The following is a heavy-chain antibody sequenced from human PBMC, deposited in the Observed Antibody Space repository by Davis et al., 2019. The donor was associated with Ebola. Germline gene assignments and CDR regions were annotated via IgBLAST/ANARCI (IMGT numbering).Heavy chain of an antibody. CDR2: IKADGSIT. Sequence: HTGGSLRLSCAASGFSFSSSWMHWVRQAPGKGLVWVSGIKADGSITSYADSVKGRFTISRDNAKNSLYLQMNSLRAEDTAVYYCARRTVPDYWGQGTLVTVSS. CDR3: ARRTVPDY. J-gene: IGHJ4*02. V-gene: IGHV3-74*01. CDR1: GFSFSSSW. D-gene: IGHD2-2*01.